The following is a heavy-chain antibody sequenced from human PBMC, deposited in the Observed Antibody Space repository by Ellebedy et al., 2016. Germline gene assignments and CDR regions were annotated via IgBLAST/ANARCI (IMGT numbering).Heavy chain of an antibody. V-gene: IGHV3-23*01. D-gene: IGHD3-10*01. CDR1: GFSFASYV. CDR3: AKLGFAGSFDH. J-gene: IGHJ5*02. Sequence: GESLKISXVASGFSFASYVMTWVRQPPGKGLEWVSSIRGSGGGTDYADSARGRFSVSRDNPKNTLYLQMTGLAAGDTAVYYCAKLGFAGSFDHWGQGSLVTVS. CDR2: IRGSGGGT.